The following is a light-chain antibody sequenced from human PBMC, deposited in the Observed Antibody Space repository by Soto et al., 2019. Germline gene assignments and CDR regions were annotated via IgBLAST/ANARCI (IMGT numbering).Light chain of an antibody. CDR3: QQSYSSPYT. Sequence: IQMPQSPSSLSASVGGRVTITCRASQTISSYLNWYQQTPGRAPALLISAASTLQSGVQSSFSGSGSGTDFTLTISSLQPEDVATYYCQQSYSSPYTFGQGTKLEIK. V-gene: IGKV1-39*01. CDR1: QTISSY. J-gene: IGKJ2*01. CDR2: AAS.